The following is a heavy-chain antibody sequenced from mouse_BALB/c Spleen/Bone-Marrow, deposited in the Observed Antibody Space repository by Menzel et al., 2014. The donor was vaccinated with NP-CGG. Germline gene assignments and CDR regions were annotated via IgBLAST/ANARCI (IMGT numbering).Heavy chain of an antibody. CDR2: SRNKAKHYTI. Sequence: EVMLVESGGGLVQPGDSLRLSCATSGFTFSDFYMEWVRQPPGKRLEWIAASRNKAKHYTIEYSASVKGRFIVSRDTSQSILYLQMNALRAEDTAIYYCARDVGYGNYFVYWGQGTLVTVSA. D-gene: IGHD2-10*02. CDR3: ARDVGYGNYFVY. J-gene: IGHJ3*01. CDR1: GFTFSDFY. V-gene: IGHV7-1*02.